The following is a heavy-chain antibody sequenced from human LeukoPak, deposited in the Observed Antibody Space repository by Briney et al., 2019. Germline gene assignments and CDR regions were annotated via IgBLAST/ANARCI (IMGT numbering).Heavy chain of an antibody. J-gene: IGHJ5*02. CDR3: VSTTVTNA. D-gene: IGHD4-11*01. CDR1: GFTFSSYA. V-gene: IGHV3-30*04. Sequence: PGGSLRLSCAASGFTFSSYAMLWVRQAPGKGLEWVAVISYDGSNKYYADSVKGRFTISRGNSKNTLYLQMNSLRPEDTAVYFCVSTTVTNAWGQGTLVTVSS. CDR2: ISYDGSNK.